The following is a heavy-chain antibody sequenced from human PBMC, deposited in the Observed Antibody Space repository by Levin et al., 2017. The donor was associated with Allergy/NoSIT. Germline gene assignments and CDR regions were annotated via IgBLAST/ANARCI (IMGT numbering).Heavy chain of an antibody. D-gene: IGHD2-15*01. CDR3: ARQAKYCSGGNCYYNGMDV. CDR1: GFPLSNYD. CDR2: IGTISDT. V-gene: IGHV3-13*01. Sequence: GGSLRLSCAASGFPLSNYDMHWVRQAAGNGLEWVSSIGTISDTFYSGSVKGRFTISRENAKDSLYLQMNSLRAGDTAVYYCARQAKYCSGGNCYYNGMDVWGQGTTVTVSS. J-gene: IGHJ6*02.